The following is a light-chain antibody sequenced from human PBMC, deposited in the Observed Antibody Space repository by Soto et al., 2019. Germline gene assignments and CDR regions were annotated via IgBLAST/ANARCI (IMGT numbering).Light chain of an antibody. Sequence: QSALTQPASVSGSPGQSITISCTGTSSDIGGYNYVSWYQQLPGKVPKPIIYDVSNRPSGVSDRFSGSKSGNAASLTISGLQAEDEADYYCSSYTSTSTLYVFGTGTKVTVL. J-gene: IGLJ1*01. V-gene: IGLV2-14*03. CDR2: DVS. CDR1: SSDIGGYNY. CDR3: SSYTSTSTLYV.